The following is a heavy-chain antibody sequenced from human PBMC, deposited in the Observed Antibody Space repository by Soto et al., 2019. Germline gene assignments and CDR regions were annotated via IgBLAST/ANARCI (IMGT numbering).Heavy chain of an antibody. CDR3: ARHRRTTVAKFYFDN. CDR1: GDSISSYY. D-gene: IGHD4-4*01. CDR2: IFDSGNA. J-gene: IGHJ4*02. Sequence: PSETLSLTCTVSGDSISSYYWSWIRQPPGKGLEWIAYIFDSGNANYNPSLKSRVTISVDTSKNQFSLKLTSVTAADTAVYYCARHRRTTVAKFYFDNWGQGALVTVSS. V-gene: IGHV4-59*08.